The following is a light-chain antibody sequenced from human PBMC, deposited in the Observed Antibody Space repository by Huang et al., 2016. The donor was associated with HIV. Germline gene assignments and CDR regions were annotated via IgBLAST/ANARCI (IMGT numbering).Light chain of an antibody. CDR3: QQYNNWPPEET. J-gene: IGKJ3*01. CDR1: QSVSSN. CDR2: GAS. Sequence: EIVMTQSPVTLSVSPGERATLSCRASQSVSSNLAWYQQKAGQAPRILIYGASTRATSIPARFSGSGSGTEFTLNISSLLSEDFAVYYCQQYNNWPPEETFGPGTKVDIK. V-gene: IGKV3-15*01.